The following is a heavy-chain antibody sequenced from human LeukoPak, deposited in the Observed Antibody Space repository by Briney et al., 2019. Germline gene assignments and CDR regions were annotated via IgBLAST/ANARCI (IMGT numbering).Heavy chain of an antibody. V-gene: IGHV4-39*01. Sequence: SEILSLTCTVSGGSISSNFYYWGWIRQPPGKGLEWIGSIFHRGNTFYTPSLKSRVTISVDTSRNQFSLRLTSVTAADTAIYYCARLQIAAAVPYYFDYWGQGTLVTVSS. CDR3: ARLQIAAAVPYYFDY. CDR1: GGSISSNFYY. J-gene: IGHJ4*02. D-gene: IGHD6-13*01. CDR2: IFHRGNT.